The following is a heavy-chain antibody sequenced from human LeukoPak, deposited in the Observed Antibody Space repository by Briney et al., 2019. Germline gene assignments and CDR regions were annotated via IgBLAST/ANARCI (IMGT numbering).Heavy chain of an antibody. V-gene: IGHV4-59*01. CDR3: AREGGDYDFWSGPPDY. D-gene: IGHD3-3*01. CDR2: IYYSGST. Sequence: SETLSLTCTVSGSSISSYYWSWIRQPPGKGLEWIGYIYYSGSTNYNPSLKSRVTISVDTSKNQFSLKLSSVTAADTAVYYCAREGGDYDFWSGPPDYWGQGTLVTVSS. CDR1: GSSISSYY. J-gene: IGHJ4*02.